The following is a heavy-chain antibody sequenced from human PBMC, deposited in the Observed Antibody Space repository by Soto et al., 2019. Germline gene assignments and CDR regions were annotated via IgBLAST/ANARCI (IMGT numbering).Heavy chain of an antibody. CDR3: AKDKLPYSSSSARPHYYYYYGMDV. V-gene: IGHV3-9*01. D-gene: IGHD6-6*01. CDR2: ISWNSGSI. CDR1: GFTFDDYA. Sequence: EVQLVEAGGGLVQPGRSLRLSCAASGFTFDDYAMHWVRQAPGKGLEWVSGISWNSGSIGYADSVKGRFTISRDNAKNSLYLQMNSLRAEDTALYYCAKDKLPYSSSSARPHYYYYYGMDVWGQGTTVTVSS. J-gene: IGHJ6*02.